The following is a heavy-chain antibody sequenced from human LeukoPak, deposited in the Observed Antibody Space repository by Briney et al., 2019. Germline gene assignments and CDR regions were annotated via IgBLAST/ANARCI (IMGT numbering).Heavy chain of an antibody. D-gene: IGHD1-26*01. CDR3: ARERRYSGTYFVDY. J-gene: IGHJ4*02. V-gene: IGHV3-11*04. CDR2: ISSSGITI. CDR1: GFTFSDYY. Sequence: GGSLRLSCADSGFTFSDYYMSWIRQAPGKGLEWVSYISSSGITIYYADSVKGRFTISRDNAKNSLFLQMNSLRAEDTAVYYCARERRYSGTYFVDYWGQGTLVTVSS.